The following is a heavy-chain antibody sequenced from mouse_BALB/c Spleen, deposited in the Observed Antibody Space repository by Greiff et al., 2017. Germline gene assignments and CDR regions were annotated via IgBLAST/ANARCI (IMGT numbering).Heavy chain of an antibody. D-gene: IGHD1-2*01. V-gene: IGHV1-5*01. Sequence: EVQLKESGTVLARPGASVKMSCKASGYSFTSYWMHWVKQRPGQGLEWIGAIYPGNSDTSYNQKFKGKAKLTAVTSASTAYMELSSLTNEDSAVYYCTRSVTTATYFDYWGQGTTLTVSS. CDR1: GYSFTSYW. CDR3: TRSVTTATYFDY. J-gene: IGHJ2*01. CDR2: IYPGNSDT.